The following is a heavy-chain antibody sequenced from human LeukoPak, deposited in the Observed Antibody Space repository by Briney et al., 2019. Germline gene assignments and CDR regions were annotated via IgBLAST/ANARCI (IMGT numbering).Heavy chain of an antibody. V-gene: IGHV3-30*04. CDR3: AKGRGYSYGYNAFDI. J-gene: IGHJ3*02. CDR2: ISYDGSNK. D-gene: IGHD5-18*01. CDR1: GFTFSSYA. Sequence: HPGRSLRLSCAASGFTFSSYAMHWVRQAPGKGLEWVAVISYDGSNKYYADSVKGRFTISRDNSTNTLYLQMNSLRAEDTAVYYCAKGRGYSYGYNAFDIWGQGTMVTVSS.